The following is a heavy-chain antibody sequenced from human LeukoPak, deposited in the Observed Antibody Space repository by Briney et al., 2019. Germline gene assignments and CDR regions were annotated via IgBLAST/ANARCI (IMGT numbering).Heavy chain of an antibody. CDR3: ARHSRSGSGGYENAFDI. Sequence: SETLSLTCTVSGGSISSSSYYWDWNRQSPGKGLEWLGNIYSGGSTYYTPSLKSRVTISVDTSKNQFSLKLSSVTAADTAIYFCARHSRSGSGGYENAFDIWGQGTMVTVSS. V-gene: IGHV4-39*01. CDR2: IYSGGST. D-gene: IGHD5-12*01. CDR1: GGSISSSSYY. J-gene: IGHJ3*02.